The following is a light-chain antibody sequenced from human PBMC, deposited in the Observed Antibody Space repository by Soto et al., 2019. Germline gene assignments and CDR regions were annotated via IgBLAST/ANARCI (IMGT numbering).Light chain of an antibody. CDR3: QQYNKWPLT. CDR1: QSVSRN. CDR2: HAS. V-gene: IGKV3-15*01. J-gene: IGKJ4*01. Sequence: EIVMTQSPATLSVSPGERATLSCRAIQSVSRNLAWYQQKPGQAPRLLIYHASTWATGIPARFSGSGSGTEFTLTISSLQSEDFAVYYCQQYNKWPLTFGGGTKVEIK.